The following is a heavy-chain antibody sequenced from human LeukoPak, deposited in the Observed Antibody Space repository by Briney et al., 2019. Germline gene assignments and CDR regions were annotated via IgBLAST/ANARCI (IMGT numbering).Heavy chain of an antibody. CDR1: GFTFSSYA. J-gene: IGHJ5*02. V-gene: IGHV3-23*01. CDR2: ISGSGGST. D-gene: IGHD3-3*01. Sequence: PGGSLRLSCAASGFTFSSYAMSWVRQAPGKGLEWVSAISGSGGSTYYADSVKGRFTISRDNSKNTLYLQMNSLRAEDTAVYYCAKDSITIFGVVIRLGSHWFDPWGQGTLVTVSS. CDR3: AKDSITIFGVVIRLGSHWFDP.